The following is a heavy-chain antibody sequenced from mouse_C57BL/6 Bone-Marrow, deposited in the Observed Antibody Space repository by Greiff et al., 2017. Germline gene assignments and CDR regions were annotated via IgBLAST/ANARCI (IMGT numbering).Heavy chain of an antibody. CDR3: ARGLMLFDY. D-gene: IGHD3-2*02. CDR1: GFTFTSSW. V-gene: IGHV1-69*01. J-gene: IGHJ2*01. Sequence: QVQLQQPGAELVMPGASVKLSCKASGFTFTSSWMHWVKQRPGQGLEWIGEIDPSDSYANYNQNFKGKTTLTVDKSSSKAYMQLSSLTSVDSAVAFCARGLMLFDYWGQGTTLTVSS. CDR2: IDPSDSYA.